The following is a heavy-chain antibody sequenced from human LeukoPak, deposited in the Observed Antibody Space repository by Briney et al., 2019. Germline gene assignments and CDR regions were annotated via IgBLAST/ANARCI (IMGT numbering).Heavy chain of an antibody. J-gene: IGHJ4*02. CDR3: ARGGPRGNGFDY. CDR2: YNPNSGDT. Sequence: ASVKVSCKASGYIFTGQFIHWVRQAPGQGLEWMAMYNPNSGDTTFSQRFQDRVTMTRDTSDNTAFMELSRLTSDDTAVYYCARGGPRGNGFDYWGQGTLVSVSS. V-gene: IGHV1-2*02. D-gene: IGHD6-25*01. CDR1: GYIFTGQF.